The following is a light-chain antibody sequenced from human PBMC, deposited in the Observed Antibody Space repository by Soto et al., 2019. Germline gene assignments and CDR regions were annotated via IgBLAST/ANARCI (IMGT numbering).Light chain of an antibody. CDR3: SSYTSSSTLEV. Sequence: QSALTQPASVSGSPGQSITISCTGTSSDVGGYNYVSWYQQHPGKAPKLMIYDVSYRPSGVSNRFSGSKSGNTASLTISGLQAEDEADYYCSSYTSSSTLEVFGNGTKVTVL. CDR2: DVS. V-gene: IGLV2-14*03. CDR1: SSDVGGYNY. J-gene: IGLJ1*01.